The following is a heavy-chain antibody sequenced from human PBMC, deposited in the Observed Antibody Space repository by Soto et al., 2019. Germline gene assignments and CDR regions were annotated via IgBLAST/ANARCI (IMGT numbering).Heavy chain of an antibody. CDR2: ISGSGGST. J-gene: IGHJ5*02. CDR3: AKGHIVVVTATSNWFDP. D-gene: IGHD2-21*02. CDR1: GLTLSSYA. Sequence: EVHLLESGGGLVQPGGSLRLSCAASGLTLSSYAMSWVRQAPGKGLEWVSAISGSGGSTYYADSVKGRFTISRDNSKNTLYLQMNSLRAEDTAVYYCAKGHIVVVTATSNWFDPWGQGTLVTVSS. V-gene: IGHV3-23*01.